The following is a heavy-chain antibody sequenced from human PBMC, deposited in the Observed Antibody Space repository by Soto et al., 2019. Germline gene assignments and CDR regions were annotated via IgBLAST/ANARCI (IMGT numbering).Heavy chain of an antibody. CDR3: ARKRFLEWLLLSSGWFDP. Sequence: SETLSLTCAVYGGSFSGYYWSWIRQPPGKGLEWIGEINHSGSTNYNPSLKSRVTTSVDTSKNQFSLKLSSVTAADTAVYYCARKRFLEWLLLSSGWFDPWGQGTLVTVSS. D-gene: IGHD3-3*01. CDR2: INHSGST. CDR1: GGSFSGYY. V-gene: IGHV4-34*01. J-gene: IGHJ5*02.